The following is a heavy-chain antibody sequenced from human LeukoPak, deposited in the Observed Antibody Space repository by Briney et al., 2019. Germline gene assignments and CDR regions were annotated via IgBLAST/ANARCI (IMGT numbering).Heavy chain of an antibody. CDR1: GFTFSGSA. CDR2: IRSKANSYAT. J-gene: IGHJ4*02. V-gene: IGHV3-73*01. D-gene: IGHD3-3*02. Sequence: PGGSLRLSCAASGFTFSGSAMHWVRQASGKGLEWVGRIRSKANSYATAYAASVKGRFTISRDDSKNTAYLQMNSLKTEDTAVYYCTRSDIFGVPWGQGTLVTVSS. CDR3: TRSDIFGVP.